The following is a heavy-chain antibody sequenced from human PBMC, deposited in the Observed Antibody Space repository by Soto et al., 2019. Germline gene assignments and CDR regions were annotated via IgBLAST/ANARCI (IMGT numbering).Heavy chain of an antibody. D-gene: IGHD2-2*01. Sequence: SETLSLTCTVSSGSISTYYWSWIRQPPWKGLEWIGYIYYSGRTNYNPSLKSRVTISLDTSRNQFSLKLSSVTAADTAVYYCARYAGSSWFDYWGQGTLVTVSS. CDR2: IYYSGRT. CDR3: ARYAGSSWFDY. J-gene: IGHJ4*02. V-gene: IGHV4-59*01. CDR1: SGSISTYY.